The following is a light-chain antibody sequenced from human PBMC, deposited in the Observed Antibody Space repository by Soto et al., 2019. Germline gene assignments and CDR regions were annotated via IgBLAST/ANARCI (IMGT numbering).Light chain of an antibody. CDR1: QSVSSN. Sequence: EKVMTQSPATLSVSPGERATLSCRASQSVSSNLAWYLEKPGQAPRLLIYGASTRATAIPARFTGSGSGTEFTHTISSLQSEDFAVYHCQQYNNWPRTFGQGTKVDIK. J-gene: IGKJ1*01. V-gene: IGKV3-15*01. CDR2: GAS. CDR3: QQYNNWPRT.